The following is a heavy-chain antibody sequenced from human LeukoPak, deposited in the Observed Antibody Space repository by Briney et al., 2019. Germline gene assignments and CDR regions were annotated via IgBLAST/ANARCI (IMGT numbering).Heavy chain of an antibody. J-gene: IGHJ5*02. CDR3: ASLYDFWSGYSNWFDP. CDR2: IYYSGST. D-gene: IGHD3-3*01. CDR1: GGSISSGDYY. V-gene: IGHV4-30-4*01. Sequence: SETLSLTCTVSGGSISSGDYYWSWIRQPPGKGLEWIGYIYYSGSTYYNPFLKSRVTISVDTSKNQFSLKMSSVTAADTAVYYCASLYDFWSGYSNWFDPWGQGTLVTVSS.